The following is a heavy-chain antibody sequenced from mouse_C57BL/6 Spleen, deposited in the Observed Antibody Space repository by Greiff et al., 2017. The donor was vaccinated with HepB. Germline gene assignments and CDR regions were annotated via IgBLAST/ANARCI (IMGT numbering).Heavy chain of an antibody. D-gene: IGHD2-1*01. CDR2: IHPSDSDT. CDR1: GYTFTSYW. V-gene: IGHV1-74*01. J-gene: IGHJ4*01. Sequence: QVQLQQSGAELVKPGASVKVSCKASGYTFTSYWMHWVKQRPGQGLEWIGRIHPSDSDTNYNQKFKGKATLTVDKSSSTAYMQLSSLTSEDSAVYYCAIGGLYYGNYNAMDYWGQGTSVTVSS. CDR3: AIGGLYYGNYNAMDY.